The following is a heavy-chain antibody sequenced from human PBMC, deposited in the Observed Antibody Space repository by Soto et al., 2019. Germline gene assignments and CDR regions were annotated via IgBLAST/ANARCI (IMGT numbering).Heavy chain of an antibody. Sequence: QVQLVQSGAEVKKPGASVKVSCKASGYTFSSFGINWVRQAPGQGLERMGWISAYNGNTKYAQKLQGRVTTTTETSLSTAYMELRSLRSDDTALYYCPRVGGMGFGGGRYGMDVWGQGTTVTVSS. J-gene: IGHJ6*02. CDR3: PRVGGMGFGGGRYGMDV. CDR2: ISAYNGNT. V-gene: IGHV1-18*01. CDR1: GYTFSSFG. D-gene: IGHD3-10*01.